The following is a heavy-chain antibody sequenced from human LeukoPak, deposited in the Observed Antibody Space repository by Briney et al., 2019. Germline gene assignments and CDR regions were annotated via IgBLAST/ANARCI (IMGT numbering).Heavy chain of an antibody. J-gene: IGHJ6*02. CDR1: GGTFSSYT. V-gene: IGHV1-69*02. CDR3: ARGGYGSGSFYYYYGMDV. CDR2: IIPILGIA. Sequence: SVKVSCKASGGTFSSYTISWVRQAPGQGLEWMGRIIPILGIANYAQKFQGRVTVTADKSTSTAYMELSSPRSEDTAVYYCARGGYGSGSFYYYYGMDVWGQGTTVTVSS. D-gene: IGHD3-10*01.